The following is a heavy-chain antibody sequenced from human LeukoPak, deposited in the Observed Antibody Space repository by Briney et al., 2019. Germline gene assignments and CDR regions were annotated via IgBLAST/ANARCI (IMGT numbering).Heavy chain of an antibody. CDR2: IYYSGST. CDR3: ASGGGPGTTLELDY. CDR1: GGSISSSSYY. V-gene: IGHV4-39*01. J-gene: IGHJ4*02. D-gene: IGHD1-1*01. Sequence: SETLSLTCTVSGGSISSSSYYWGWIRQPPGKGLEWIGSIYYSGSTYYNPSLKSRVTISVDTSKNQFSLKLSSVTAADTAVYYCASGGGPGTTLELDYWGQGTLVTVSS.